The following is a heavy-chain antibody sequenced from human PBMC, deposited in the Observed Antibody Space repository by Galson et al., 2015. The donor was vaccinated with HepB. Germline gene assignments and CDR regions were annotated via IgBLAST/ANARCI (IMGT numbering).Heavy chain of an antibody. Sequence: SLRLSCAASGFPFNNAWMTWVRQAPGRGLEWVGRIKSKTDGETTDYAAPVKGRFTISRDDSKNSLYLQMNSLKTEDTAVYYCTTDVYYSTYWSWLDPWGQGTLVTVSP. CDR3: TTDVYYSTYWSWLDP. V-gene: IGHV3-15*01. D-gene: IGHD2-8*02. CDR1: GFPFNNAW. J-gene: IGHJ5*02. CDR2: IKSKTDGETT.